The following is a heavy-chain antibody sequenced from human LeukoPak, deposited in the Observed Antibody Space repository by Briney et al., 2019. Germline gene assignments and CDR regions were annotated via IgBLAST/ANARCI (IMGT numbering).Heavy chain of an antibody. J-gene: IGHJ5*02. CDR1: GFTFSSYA. V-gene: IGHV3-23*01. D-gene: IGHD6-13*01. CDR2: ISGSGGST. Sequence: PGGSLRLSCAASGFTFSSYAMSWVRQAPGKGLEWVSAISGSGGSTYSADSVKGRFTISRDNSKNTLYLQMNSLRAEDTAVYYCAKDISSWYWFDPWGQGTLVTVSS. CDR3: AKDISSWYWFDP.